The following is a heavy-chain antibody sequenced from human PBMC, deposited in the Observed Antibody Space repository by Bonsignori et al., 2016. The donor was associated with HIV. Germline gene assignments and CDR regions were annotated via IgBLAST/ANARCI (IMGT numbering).Heavy chain of an antibody. Sequence: GGSLRLSCAASGLTFSSSWMSWVRQAPGKGLEWVANINQDGSEKYYVDSVKGRLTISRDNAKNSLYLQMNSLRVEDTAVYYCARGESDFWSGYYSVYFDYWGQGTLVTVSS. D-gene: IGHD3-3*01. V-gene: IGHV3-7*03. CDR1: GLTFSSSW. J-gene: IGHJ4*02. CDR2: INQDGSEK. CDR3: ARGESDFWSGYYSVYFDY.